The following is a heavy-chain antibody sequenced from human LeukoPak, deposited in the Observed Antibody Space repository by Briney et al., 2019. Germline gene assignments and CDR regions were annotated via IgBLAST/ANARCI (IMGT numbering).Heavy chain of an antibody. Sequence: GGSLRLSCATSGFNLDRYTIHWVRQAPGKGLEWVSLAGWAGGTTYYSDSVRGRFTISRDSGKNSVYLQMNSLTTDDTAFYFCAKELDTMFFDYWGQGALVTVSS. J-gene: IGHJ4*02. V-gene: IGHV3-43*01. CDR2: AGWAGGTT. CDR1: GFNLDRYT. CDR3: AKELDTMFFDY. D-gene: IGHD5-18*01.